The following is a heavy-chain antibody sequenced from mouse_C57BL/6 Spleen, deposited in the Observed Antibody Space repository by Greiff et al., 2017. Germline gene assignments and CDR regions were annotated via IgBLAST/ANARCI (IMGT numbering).Heavy chain of an antibody. CDR1: GFTFSDYY. J-gene: IGHJ1*03. CDR2: INYDGSST. CDR3: ARDVNYGSSHWYFDV. V-gene: IGHV5-16*01. Sequence: EVKLVESGGGLVQPGSSMKLSCTASGFTFSDYYMAWVRQVPEKGLEWVANINYDGSSTYYLNSLKSRFIISRDNAKNILYLQMSSLKSEDTATYYCARDVNYGSSHWYFDVWGTGTTVTVSS. D-gene: IGHD1-1*01.